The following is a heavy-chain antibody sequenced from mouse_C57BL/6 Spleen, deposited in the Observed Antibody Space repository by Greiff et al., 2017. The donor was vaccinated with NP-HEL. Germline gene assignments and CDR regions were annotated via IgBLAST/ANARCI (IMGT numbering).Heavy chain of an antibody. CDR3: ARVGATIDY. Sequence: QVHVKQPGAELVMPGASVKLSCKASGYTFTSYWMHWVKQRPGQGLEWIGEIDPSDSYTNYNQKFKGKSTLTVDKSSSTAYMQLSSLTSEDSAVYYCARVGATIDYWGQGTTLTVSS. J-gene: IGHJ2*01. CDR2: IDPSDSYT. V-gene: IGHV1-69*01. CDR1: GYTFTSYW. D-gene: IGHD6-1*01.